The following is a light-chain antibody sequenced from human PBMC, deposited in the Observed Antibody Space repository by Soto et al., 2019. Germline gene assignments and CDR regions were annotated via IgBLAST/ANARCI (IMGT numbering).Light chain of an antibody. CDR1: QAVSNNF. Sequence: EIVLTQSPGTLSLSPGERATLSCRASQAVSNNFLAWYQQKPGQAPRLLIYGASSGATGIPDRFSGSGSGTEFTLSISSLQSEDFAVYYCQQYSNWPRTFGQGTKVEIK. V-gene: IGKV3-20*01. CDR3: QQYSNWPRT. J-gene: IGKJ1*01. CDR2: GAS.